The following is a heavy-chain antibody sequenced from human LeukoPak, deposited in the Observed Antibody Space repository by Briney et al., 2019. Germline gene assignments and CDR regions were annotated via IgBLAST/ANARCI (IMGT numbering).Heavy chain of an antibody. CDR3: ARDDGSYYSLFAFDI. CDR1: GFTFSSYS. CDR2: ISSSSSYI. Sequence: GGSPRLSCAASGFTFSSYSMNWVRQAPGKGLEWVSSISSSSSYIYYADSVKGRFTISRDNAKNSLYLQMNSLRAEDTAVYYCARDDGSYYSLFAFDIWGQGTMVTVSS. D-gene: IGHD1-26*01. V-gene: IGHV3-21*01. J-gene: IGHJ3*02.